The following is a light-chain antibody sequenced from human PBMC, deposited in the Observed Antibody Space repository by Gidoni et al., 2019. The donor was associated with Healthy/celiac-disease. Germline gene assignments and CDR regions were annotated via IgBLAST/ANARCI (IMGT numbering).Light chain of an antibody. CDR3: SSYTSSSTLM. CDR1: SSEVGGYNY. J-gene: IGLJ3*02. V-gene: IGLV2-14*01. Sequence: QSALTQPADVSGSPGQPITISCTGTSSEVGGYNYVSWYQKHPGNAPKLMIYEVSNRPSGVSNRFSGSKSGNTASLTISGLQAEDEADYYFSSYTSSSTLMFGGGTKLTVL. CDR2: EVS.